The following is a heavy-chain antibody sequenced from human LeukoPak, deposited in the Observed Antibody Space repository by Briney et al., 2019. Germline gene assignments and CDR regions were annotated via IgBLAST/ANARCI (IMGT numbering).Heavy chain of an antibody. J-gene: IGHJ5*02. D-gene: IGHD7-27*01. CDR1: GFTFSSYA. CDR3: AKESANWGYNWFDP. Sequence: PGGSLRLSCAASGFTFSSYAMSWVRQAPGKGLEWVSAISAGGGSTYYGDSVKGRFTISRDNSKNTLYLQMNSPRAEDTAIYYCAKESANWGYNWFDPWGQGTLVTVSS. V-gene: IGHV3-23*01. CDR2: ISAGGGST.